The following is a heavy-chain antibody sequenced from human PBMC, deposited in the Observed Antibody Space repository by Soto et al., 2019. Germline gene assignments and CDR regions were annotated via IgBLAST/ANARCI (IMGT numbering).Heavy chain of an antibody. D-gene: IGHD3-3*01. CDR1: GFTFSSYA. CDR2: ISGSGGST. Sequence: PGGSLRLSCAASGFTFSSYAMSWVRQAPGKGLEWVSAISGSGGSTYYADSVKGRFTISRDNSKNTLYLQMNSLRAEDTAVYYCAKGRFWSGYYEGSSGFDPWGQGTLVTVSS. J-gene: IGHJ5*02. V-gene: IGHV3-23*01. CDR3: AKGRFWSGYYEGSSGFDP.